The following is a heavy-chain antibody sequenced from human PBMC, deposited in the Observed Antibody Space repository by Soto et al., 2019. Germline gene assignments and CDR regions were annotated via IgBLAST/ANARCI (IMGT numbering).Heavy chain of an antibody. D-gene: IGHD4-4*01. J-gene: IGHJ4*02. CDR2: TSYTGNT. V-gene: IGHV4-59*01. CDR3: ARDGVAVTTGISGY. CDR1: GGSITSYH. Sequence: SETLSLTCVVSGGSITSYHCSWIRQFPGKGLEWIAYTSYTGNTNYNPSLQSRVTISMDTSKNQLSLKLRSLRSDDTAVYYCARDGVAVTTGISGYWGQGTLVTVSS.